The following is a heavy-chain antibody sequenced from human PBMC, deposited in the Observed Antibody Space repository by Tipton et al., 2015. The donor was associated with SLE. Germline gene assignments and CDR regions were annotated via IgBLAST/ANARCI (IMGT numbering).Heavy chain of an antibody. D-gene: IGHD1-14*01. Sequence: LRLSCTVSGYSISSGYYWGWIRQPPGKGLEWIGSIYHSGSTYYNPSLKSRFTISVDTSKNQFSLKLSSVTAADTAVYYCARTTLGSFDYWGQGTLVTVPS. V-gene: IGHV4-38-2*02. J-gene: IGHJ4*02. CDR2: IYHSGST. CDR1: GYSISSGYY. CDR3: ARTTLGSFDY.